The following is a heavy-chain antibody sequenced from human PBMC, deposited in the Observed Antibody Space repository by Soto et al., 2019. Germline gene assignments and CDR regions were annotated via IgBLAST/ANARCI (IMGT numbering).Heavy chain of an antibody. J-gene: IGHJ4*02. CDR1: GFTFSSYA. D-gene: IGHD3-10*01. V-gene: IGHV3-23*01. CDR2: ISGSGGST. CDR3: AKDAYYYGLGSYPYYFDY. Sequence: PGGSLRLSCAASGFTFSSYAMSWVRQAPGKGLEWVSAISGSGGSTYYADSVKGRFTISRDNSKNTLYLQMNSLRAEDTAVYYCAKDAYYYGLGSYPYYFDYWGQGTLVTVSS.